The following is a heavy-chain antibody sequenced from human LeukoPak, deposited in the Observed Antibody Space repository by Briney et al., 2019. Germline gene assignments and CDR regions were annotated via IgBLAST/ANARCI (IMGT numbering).Heavy chain of an antibody. D-gene: IGHD1-26*01. CDR3: ARAKWELVES. CDR2: IYYSGDT. Sequence: SETLSLTCTVSGGSVSTGSYYWSWIRQPPGKGLEWIGYIYYSGDTKYNPSLKSRDTISVDTSKNQFSLKLSSVTAADTAVYYCARAKWELVESWGQGTLVTVSS. J-gene: IGHJ4*02. CDR1: GGSVSTGSYY. V-gene: IGHV4-61*01.